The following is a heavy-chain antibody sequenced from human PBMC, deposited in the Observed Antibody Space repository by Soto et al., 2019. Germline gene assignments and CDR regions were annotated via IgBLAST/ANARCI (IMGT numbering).Heavy chain of an antibody. Sequence: GGSLRLSCAASGFTFNYYPMHWVRQAPGKGLEWVALVSFDGSNKYYADSVKGRFTISKDNSKNTLYLQMNSLRREDTAVYYCARLPGPLVAVLYIYPLDGREAMSDVDVWGQGTTVTVSS. D-gene: IGHD6-19*01. CDR1: GFTFNYYP. CDR2: VSFDGSNK. CDR3: ARLPGPLVAVLYIYPLDGREAMSDVDV. J-gene: IGHJ6*02. V-gene: IGHV3-30-3*01.